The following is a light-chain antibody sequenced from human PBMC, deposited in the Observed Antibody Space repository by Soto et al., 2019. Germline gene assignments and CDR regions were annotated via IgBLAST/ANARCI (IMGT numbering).Light chain of an antibody. J-gene: IGLJ3*02. CDR3: ETWDFNTRV. CDR1: SGHSSYS. Sequence: QSVLTQSSSASASLGSSVKLTCTLSSGHSSYSIAWHQQQPGKAPRYLMKLEGSGSYNKGSGVPDRFSGSSSGADRYLTISYLQFEDEADYYCETWDFNTRVFGGGTKLTVL. V-gene: IGLV4-60*02. CDR2: LEGSGSY.